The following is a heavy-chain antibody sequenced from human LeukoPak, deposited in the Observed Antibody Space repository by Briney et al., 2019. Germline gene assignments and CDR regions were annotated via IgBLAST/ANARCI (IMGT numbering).Heavy chain of an antibody. CDR2: IYYSGST. J-gene: IGHJ4*02. Sequence: SETLSLTCTVSGGSISSYYWSWIRQPPGKGLEWIGYIYYSGSTNYNPSLKSRVTISVDTSKNQFSLKLSSVTAADTAVYYCARHRTPYMGPFDYWGQGTLVTVSS. V-gene: IGHV4-59*08. D-gene: IGHD2-15*01. CDR3: ARHRTPYMGPFDY. CDR1: GGSISSYY.